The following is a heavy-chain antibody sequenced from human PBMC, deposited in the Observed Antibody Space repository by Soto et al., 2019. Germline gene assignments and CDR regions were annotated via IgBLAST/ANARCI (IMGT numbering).Heavy chain of an antibody. D-gene: IGHD3-22*01. V-gene: IGHV3-30-3*01. CDR2: ISYDGSNK. CDR1: GFTFSSYA. CDR3: AREGERLYYYDSSGYSDY. J-gene: IGHJ4*02. Sequence: PGGSLRLSCAASGFTFSSYAMHWVRPAPGKGLEWVAVISYDGSNKYYADSVKGRFTISRDNSKNTLYLQMNSLRAEDTAVYYCAREGERLYYYDSSGYSDYWGQGTLVTVSS.